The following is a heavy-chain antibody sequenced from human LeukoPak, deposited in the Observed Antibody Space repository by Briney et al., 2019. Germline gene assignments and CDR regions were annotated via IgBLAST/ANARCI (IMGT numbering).Heavy chain of an antibody. CDR3: AKDQGVMFEYYFDY. Sequence: GGSLRLSCAASGFTFDDYAMHWVRQAPGKGLEWVSGISWNSGSIGYADSVKGRFTISRDNAKNSLYLRMNSLRAEDTALYYCAKDQGVMFEYYFDYWGQGTLVTVSS. D-gene: IGHD3-10*02. V-gene: IGHV3-9*01. J-gene: IGHJ4*02. CDR2: ISWNSGSI. CDR1: GFTFDDYA.